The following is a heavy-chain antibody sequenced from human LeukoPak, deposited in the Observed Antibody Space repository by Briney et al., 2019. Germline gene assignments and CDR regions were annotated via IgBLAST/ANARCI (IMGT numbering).Heavy chain of an antibody. Sequence: GGSLRLSCAASGFTFSSYDMHWVRHATGKGLEWVSAIGTAGDTYYPGSVKGRFTISRENAKNSLYLQMNSLRAGDTAVYYCARAVYDSSGYLRAFDIWGQGTMVTVSS. D-gene: IGHD3-22*01. V-gene: IGHV3-13*01. CDR1: GFTFSSYD. CDR2: IGTAGDT. CDR3: ARAVYDSSGYLRAFDI. J-gene: IGHJ3*02.